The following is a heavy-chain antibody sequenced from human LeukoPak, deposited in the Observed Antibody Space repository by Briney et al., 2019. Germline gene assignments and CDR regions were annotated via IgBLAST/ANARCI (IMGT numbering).Heavy chain of an antibody. J-gene: IGHJ4*02. V-gene: IGHV3-48*01. CDR2: ISSSSSTI. CDR1: GFTFSSYG. D-gene: IGHD3-9*01. Sequence: GGSLRLSCAASGFTFSSYGMHWVRQAPGKGLEWVSYISSSSSTIYYADSVKGRFTISGDNAKNSLYLQMNSLRAEDTAVYYCARAPDYDILTGYYNGYYFDYWGQGTLVTVSS. CDR3: ARAPDYDILTGYYNGYYFDY.